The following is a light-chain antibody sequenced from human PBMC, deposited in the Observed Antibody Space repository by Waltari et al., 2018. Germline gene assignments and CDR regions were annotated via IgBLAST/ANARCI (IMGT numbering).Light chain of an antibody. CDR1: SRDIDHYTS. Sequence: HSALPQPASVSGSPGQSTTISCTGISRDIDHYTSVSWYQQHPGKAPKLIIYDVNVRPSRVSNRFSGSKSGNTASLTISGLQADDEADYYCSSYVSSNFGSGTKVTVL. J-gene: IGLJ1*01. CDR3: SSYVSSN. CDR2: DVN. V-gene: IGLV2-14*03.